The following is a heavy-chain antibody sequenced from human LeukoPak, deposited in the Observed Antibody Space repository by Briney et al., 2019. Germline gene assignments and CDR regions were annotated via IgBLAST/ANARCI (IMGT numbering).Heavy chain of an antibody. CDR2: IRYDGSNK. Sequence: GGSLRLSCAASGFTFSSYGMHWVRQAPGKGLEWVAFIRYDGSNKYYADSVKGRFTISRDNSKNTLYLQMNSLRAEDTAVYYCAKQGGTIFGVVVVRNFDYWGQGTLVTVSS. J-gene: IGHJ4*02. D-gene: IGHD3-3*01. V-gene: IGHV3-30*02. CDR1: GFTFSSYG. CDR3: AKQGGTIFGVVVVRNFDY.